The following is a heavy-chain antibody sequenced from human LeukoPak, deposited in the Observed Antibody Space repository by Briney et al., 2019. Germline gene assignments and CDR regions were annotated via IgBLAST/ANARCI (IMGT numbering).Heavy chain of an antibody. V-gene: IGHV4-59*01. D-gene: IGHD3-10*01. CDR2: IYYSGST. J-gene: IGHJ4*02. CDR3: ARNRFGELDY. CDR1: GGSISSYY. Sequence: SETLSLTCTVSGGSISSYYWSWIRRPPGKGLEWIGYIYYSGSTNYNPSLKSRVTISVDTSKNQFSLKLSSVTAADTAVYYCARNRFGELDYWGQGTLVTVSS.